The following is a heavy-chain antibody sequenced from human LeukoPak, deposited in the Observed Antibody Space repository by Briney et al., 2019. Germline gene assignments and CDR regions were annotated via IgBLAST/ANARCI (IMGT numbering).Heavy chain of an antibody. D-gene: IGHD6-19*01. CDR1: GGSFSGYY. CDR3: ARDGPGSGWYGVNWFDP. Sequence: PSETLSLTCAVYGGSFSGYYWSWIRQPPGKGLEWIGEINHSGSTNYNPSLKSRVTISVDTSKNQFSLKLSSVTAADTAVYYCARDGPGSGWYGVNWFDPWGQGTLVTVSS. CDR2: INHSGST. J-gene: IGHJ5*02. V-gene: IGHV4-34*01.